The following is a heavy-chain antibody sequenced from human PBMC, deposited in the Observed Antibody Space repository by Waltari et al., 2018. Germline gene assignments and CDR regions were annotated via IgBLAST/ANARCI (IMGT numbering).Heavy chain of an antibody. V-gene: IGHV4-4*07. D-gene: IGHD2-2*01. Sequence: QVQLQESGPGLVKPSETQSLTCTVSGGSISSYYWSWIRQPAGKGLEWIGRIYTSGSTNSTPSLKSRVTMSVDTSKNQFSLKLSSVTAADTAVYYCARDENLGYCSSTSCYGYYMDVWGKGTTVTVSS. CDR3: ARDENLGYCSSTSCYGYYMDV. CDR1: GGSISSYY. J-gene: IGHJ6*03. CDR2: IYTSGST.